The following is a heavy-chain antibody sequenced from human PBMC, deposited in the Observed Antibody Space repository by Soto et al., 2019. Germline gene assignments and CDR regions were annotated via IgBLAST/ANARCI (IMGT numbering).Heavy chain of an antibody. Sequence: QVQLQQWGAGLLKPSETLSLTCAVYGGSFSGYYWSWIRQPPGKGLEWIGEINHSGSTNYNPSLKRRVTISVDTSKNQFALKLSYVTAADTDVYYCARVVVYSSGWYNYYGMDVWGQGTTVTVSS. V-gene: IGHV4-34*01. CDR3: ARVVVYSSGWYNYYGMDV. J-gene: IGHJ6*02. CDR2: INHSGST. CDR1: GGSFSGYY. D-gene: IGHD6-19*01.